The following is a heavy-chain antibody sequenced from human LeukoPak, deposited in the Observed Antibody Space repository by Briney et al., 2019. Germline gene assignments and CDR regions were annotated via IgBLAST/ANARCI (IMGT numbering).Heavy chain of an antibody. CDR2: INPNNGVT. CDR3: ARVADRYYFDH. V-gene: IGHV1-2*02. Sequence: GASVKVSCKASGYTFTDYFMHWVRQAPGQGLEWMGWINPNNGVTNYAQKFQGRVTMTRDTSISTAYMELSRLRSDDTAVYYCARVADRYYFDHWGQGTLVTVTS. CDR1: GYTFTDYF. J-gene: IGHJ4*02.